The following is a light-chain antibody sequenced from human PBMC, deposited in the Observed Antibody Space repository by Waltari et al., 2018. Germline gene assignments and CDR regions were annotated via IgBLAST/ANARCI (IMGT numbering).Light chain of an antibody. CDR3: ASWDDSLSVGV. Sequence: QSVLTQPPSASGTPGQRVTISCSGSISNLGTNYVYWYQQFPGTAPKLLIQRNNQRPSGVPDRVSGSKSGTSASLAISGLRSEDEADDYCASWDDSLSVGVFGGGTKLTVL. J-gene: IGLJ3*02. CDR2: RNN. CDR1: ISNLGTNY. V-gene: IGLV1-47*01.